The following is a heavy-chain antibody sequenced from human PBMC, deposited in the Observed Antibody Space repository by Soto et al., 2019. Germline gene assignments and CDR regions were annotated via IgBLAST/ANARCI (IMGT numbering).Heavy chain of an antibody. CDR1: GGTFSSYA. CDR3: GRGEGAYAVDPKGGMDV. J-gene: IGHJ6*02. Sequence: QVQLVQSGAEVKKPGSSVKVSCKASGGTFSSYAISWVRQAPGQGLEWMGGIIPIFGTANYAQKFQGRVTITADKATSAAYMVLSSLRSEDTAVYDCGRGEGAYAVDPKGGMDVWGQGTTVTVSS. CDR2: IIPIFGTA. D-gene: IGHD1-26*01. V-gene: IGHV1-69*06.